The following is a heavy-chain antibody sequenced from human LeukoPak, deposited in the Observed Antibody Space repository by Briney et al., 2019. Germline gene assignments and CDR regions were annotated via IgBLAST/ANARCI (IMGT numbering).Heavy chain of an antibody. Sequence: GGSLRLSCAVSGFTFSTEWMTWVRQAPGKGLEWVANIKPDGSDKYYVDSVKGRFTISRDNAKNSLYLQLNTLRAEDTAVYYCARGISLWNGDSWGQGNLVSVSS. CDR2: IKPDGSDK. J-gene: IGHJ4*02. V-gene: IGHV3-7*01. CDR3: ARGISLWNGDS. D-gene: IGHD1-1*01. CDR1: GFTFSTEW.